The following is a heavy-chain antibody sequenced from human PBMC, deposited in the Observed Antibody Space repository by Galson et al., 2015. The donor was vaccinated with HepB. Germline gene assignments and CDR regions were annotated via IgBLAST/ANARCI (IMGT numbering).Heavy chain of an antibody. V-gene: IGHV1-46*03. D-gene: IGHD4-17*01. CDR3: ARDATQAPTVTTYYYYYGMDV. Sequence: SVKVSCKASGYTFTSYYMHWVRQAPGQGLEWMGIINPSGGSTSYAQKFQGRVTMTRDTSTSTVYMELSSLRSEDTAVYYCARDATQAPTVTTYYYYYGMDVWGQGTTVTVSS. CDR1: GYTFTSYY. CDR2: INPSGGST. J-gene: IGHJ6*02.